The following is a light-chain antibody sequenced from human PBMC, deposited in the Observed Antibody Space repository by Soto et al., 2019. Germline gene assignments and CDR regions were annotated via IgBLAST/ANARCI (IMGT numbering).Light chain of an antibody. V-gene: IGLV2-11*01. CDR1: SSDVGGYNY. CDR3: CSYAGSYTPDV. CDR2: DVS. J-gene: IGLJ1*01. Sequence: QSALTQPRSVSGSPGQSVTISCTGTSSDVGGYNYVSWYQQHPGKAPKLMIYDVSKRPSGVPDRFSASKSGNTASLTISGLQAEDEADYYCCSYAGSYTPDVFVTGTKLTVL.